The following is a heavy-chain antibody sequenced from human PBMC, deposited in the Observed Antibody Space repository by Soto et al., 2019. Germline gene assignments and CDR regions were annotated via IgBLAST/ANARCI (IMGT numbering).Heavy chain of an antibody. CDR2: IIPMVDMS. V-gene: IGHV1-69*02. Sequence: QVQLVQSGAEVKKPGSSVKVSCKASGGTFNFYTINWVRQAPGQRLEWMGRIIPMVDMSNYAQRFQGRVTMTVDRSTTTAYMVLSSLRSDDTAVYYCATSYGSGSRAFDYWGQGTLVTVSS. J-gene: IGHJ4*02. CDR1: GGTFNFYT. CDR3: ATSYGSGSRAFDY. D-gene: IGHD3-10*01.